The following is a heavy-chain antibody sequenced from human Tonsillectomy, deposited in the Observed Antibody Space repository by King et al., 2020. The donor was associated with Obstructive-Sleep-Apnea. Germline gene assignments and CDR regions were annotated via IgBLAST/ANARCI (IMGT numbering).Heavy chain of an antibody. CDR2: IRYDGSDK. V-gene: IGHV3-30*02. D-gene: IGHD6-13*01. CDR3: AKEEVSSSWSQYFDY. Sequence: VQLVESGGGVVQPGRSLRLSCAASGFSFSTYGVHWVRQAPGKGLEWVAFIRYDGSDKNYAESVKGRFTISRDNSKNTLYLEMNSLRGEDTAVYYCAKEEVSSSWSQYFDYWGQGTLVTVSS. J-gene: IGHJ4*02. CDR1: GFSFSTYG.